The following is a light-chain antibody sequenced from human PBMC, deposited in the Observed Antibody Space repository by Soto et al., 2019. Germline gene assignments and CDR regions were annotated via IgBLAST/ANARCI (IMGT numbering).Light chain of an antibody. V-gene: IGKV3D-15*01. CDR2: GTS. J-gene: IGKJ5*01. CDR1: QYINTG. CDR3: QQYNSFSLIT. Sequence: EIVLTQSPATLSSFPGDRVTLSCRASQYINTGLAWYQQKPGQAPRLLIYGTSSRATGIPDRFSGSGSGTDFTLTISNLQPDDFATYFCQQYNSFSLITFGQGTRLEIK.